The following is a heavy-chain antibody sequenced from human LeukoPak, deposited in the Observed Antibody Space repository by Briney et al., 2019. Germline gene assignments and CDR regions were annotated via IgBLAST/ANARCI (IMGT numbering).Heavy chain of an antibody. J-gene: IGHJ4*02. V-gene: IGHV4-4*07. Sequence: SETLSLTCTVSGGSISSYYWSWIRQPAGKGLEWIGRTHISGSTNYNPSLKSRVTMSVDTSKNQFSLKLSSVTAADTAVYYCARNTLYSSGWSLDYWGQGILVTASS. D-gene: IGHD6-19*01. CDR2: THISGST. CDR1: GGSISSYY. CDR3: ARNTLYSSGWSLDY.